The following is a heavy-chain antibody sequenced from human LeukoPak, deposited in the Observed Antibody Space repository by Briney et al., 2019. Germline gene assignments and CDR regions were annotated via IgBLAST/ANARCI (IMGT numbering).Heavy chain of an antibody. V-gene: IGHV1-8*01. CDR2: MNPNSGNT. D-gene: IGHD3-10*01. J-gene: IGHJ4*02. CDR1: GYTFTSYD. CDR3: ARGSGMVRGVIRAFGY. Sequence: VASVKVSCKASGYTFTSYDVNWVRQATGQGLEWMGWMNPNSGNTGYAQKFQGRVTMTRNTSISTAYMELSSLRSEDTAVYYCARGSGMVRGVIRAFGYWGQGTLVTVSS.